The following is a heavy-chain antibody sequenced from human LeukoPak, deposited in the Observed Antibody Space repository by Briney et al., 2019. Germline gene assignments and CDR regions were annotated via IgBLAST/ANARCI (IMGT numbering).Heavy chain of an antibody. CDR2: ISYDGSNK. V-gene: IGHV3-30*03. CDR1: GFTFSSYG. J-gene: IGHJ4*02. D-gene: IGHD6-19*01. Sequence: GVSLRLSCAASGFTFSSYGMHWVRQAPGKGLEWVAVISYDGSNKYYADSVKGRFTISRDNSKNTLYLQMNSLRAEDTAVYYCSIAVAGAFDYWGQGTLVTVCS. CDR3: SIAVAGAFDY.